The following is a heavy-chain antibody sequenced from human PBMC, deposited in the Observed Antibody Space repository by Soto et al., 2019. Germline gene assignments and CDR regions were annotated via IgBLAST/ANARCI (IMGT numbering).Heavy chain of an antibody. CDR3: ARLVTTAAAGTFAY. Sequence: GGSLRLSCAASGFTFSSYSLNWVRQAPGKGLEWVSYISSSISTIYYADSVKGRFTISRDNAENSLYLQMNSLRDEDTAVYYCARLVTTAAAGTFAYWAQGTRVPVS. J-gene: IGHJ4*02. V-gene: IGHV3-48*02. D-gene: IGHD6-13*01. CDR1: GFTFSSYS. CDR2: ISSSISTI.